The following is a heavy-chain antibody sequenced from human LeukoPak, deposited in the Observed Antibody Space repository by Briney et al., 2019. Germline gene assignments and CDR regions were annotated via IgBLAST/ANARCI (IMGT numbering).Heavy chain of an antibody. CDR1: GDFINNVGYH. V-gene: IGHV4-31*03. J-gene: IGHJ5*02. CDR3: ARGYNWFPSWFDP. CDR2: IHYGGRT. Sequence: SETLSLTCTVSGDFINNVGYHWTWIRQHPEKGLEWIGSIHYGGRTKSNPSLQSRFTISMDTSKSQFSLRLSSVTAADTAVYYCARGYNWFPSWFDPWGQGTLVTVSS. D-gene: IGHD1-1*01.